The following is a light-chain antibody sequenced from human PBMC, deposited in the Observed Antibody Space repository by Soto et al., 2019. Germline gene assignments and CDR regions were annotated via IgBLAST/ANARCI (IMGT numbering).Light chain of an antibody. Sequence: QSVLTQPPSVSGAPGQRVTISCTGSSSNLGAGFDVHWYQQLPGTAPRLLIYDITARPSGVPDRFSGSKSGTSASLAITGLQAEDEAAYYRQSYDTVSGYVFGTGTKVTVL. CDR1: SSNLGAGFD. CDR2: DIT. V-gene: IGLV1-40*01. J-gene: IGLJ1*01. CDR3: QSYDTVSGYV.